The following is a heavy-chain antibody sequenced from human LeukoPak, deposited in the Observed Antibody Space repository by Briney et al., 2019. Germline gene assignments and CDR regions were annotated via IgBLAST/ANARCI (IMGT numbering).Heavy chain of an antibody. D-gene: IGHD3-3*01. CDR1: GGSISSYY. Sequence: SETLSLTCTVSGGSISSYYWSWIRQPPGKGLEWIGYIYYSGSTNYNPSLKSRVTISVDTSKNQFSLKLSSVTAADTAVYYCARELRFLEWSRNINWGQGTLVAVSS. CDR3: ARELRFLEWSRNIN. J-gene: IGHJ4*02. V-gene: IGHV4-59*12. CDR2: IYYSGST.